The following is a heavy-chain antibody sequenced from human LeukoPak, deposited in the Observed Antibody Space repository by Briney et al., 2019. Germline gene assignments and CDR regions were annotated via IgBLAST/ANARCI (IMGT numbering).Heavy chain of an antibody. D-gene: IGHD3-22*01. Sequence: PGGSLRLSCAASGFTFSSYAMSWVRQAPGKGLEWVSAISGSGSTNYADPVKGRFTISRHNAKNSLYLQMNSLRAEDTAVYYCARDPWGVDSSGYYDDYWGQGTLVTVSS. CDR2: ISGSGST. CDR3: ARDPWGVDSSGYYDDY. V-gene: IGHV3-23*01. J-gene: IGHJ4*02. CDR1: GFTFSSYA.